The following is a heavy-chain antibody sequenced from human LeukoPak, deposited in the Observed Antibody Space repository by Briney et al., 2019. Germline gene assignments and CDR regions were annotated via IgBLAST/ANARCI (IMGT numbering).Heavy chain of an antibody. J-gene: IGHJ4*02. CDR3: ARGRPCLTAVTIPGSFDY. CDR1: GGSFSGYY. V-gene: IGHV4-34*01. CDR2: INHSGST. Sequence: SETLSLTCAVYGGSFSGYYWSWIRQPPGKGLEWIGEINHSGSTNYNPSLKSRVTISVDTSKNQFSLTLSSGTAADTAVYYCARGRPCLTAVTIPGSFDYWGQGTLVTVSS. D-gene: IGHD4-17*01.